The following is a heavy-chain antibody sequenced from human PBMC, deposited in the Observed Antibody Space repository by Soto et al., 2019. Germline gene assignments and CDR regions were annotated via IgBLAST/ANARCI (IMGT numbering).Heavy chain of an antibody. CDR1: GYTFTSYA. V-gene: IGHV1-3*01. CDR3: AREWGQRVPAAAYNWFDP. J-gene: IGHJ5*02. D-gene: IGHD2-2*01. Sequence: QVQLVQSGAEVKKPGASVKVSCKASGYTFTSYAMHWVRQAPGQRLEWMGWINAGNGNTKYSQKFQGRVTITRDTSASTAYMELSSLRSEDTAVYYCAREWGQRVPAAAYNWFDPWGQGTLVTVSS. CDR2: INAGNGNT.